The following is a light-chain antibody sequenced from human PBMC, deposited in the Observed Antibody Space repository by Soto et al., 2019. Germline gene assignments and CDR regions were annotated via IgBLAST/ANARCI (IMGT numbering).Light chain of an antibody. V-gene: IGLV2-14*01. J-gene: IGLJ3*02. CDR3: SAYTASSTLV. Sequence: QSALTQPASVSGSAGQSITISCSGTMRDVGAYNLVSWYQQHPGTAPKLIIYEVRNRPSGISSRFSGSRSGNTASLTISGLQSDDEGDYYCSAYTASSTLVFGAGTKPTVL. CDR1: MRDVGAYNL. CDR2: EVR.